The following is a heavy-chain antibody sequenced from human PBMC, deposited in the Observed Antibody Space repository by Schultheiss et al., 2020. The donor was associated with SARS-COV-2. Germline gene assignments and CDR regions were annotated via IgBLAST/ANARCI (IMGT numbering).Heavy chain of an antibody. Sequence: SETLSLTCAVYGGSFSGYYWSWIRQPPGKGLEWIGEINHSGSTNYNPSLKSRVIISVDTSKNQFSLKLSSVTAADTAVYYCARGRCSGGSCYTRDYYYYGMDVWGQGTTVTVSS. D-gene: IGHD2-15*01. J-gene: IGHJ6*02. CDR3: ARGRCSGGSCYTRDYYYYGMDV. CDR2: INHSGST. V-gene: IGHV4-34*01. CDR1: GGSFSGYY.